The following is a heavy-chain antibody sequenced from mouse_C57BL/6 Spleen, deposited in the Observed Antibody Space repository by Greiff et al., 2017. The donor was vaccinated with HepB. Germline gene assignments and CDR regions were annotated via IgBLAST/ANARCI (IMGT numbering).Heavy chain of an antibody. CDR3: AREGSSGYGCAY. J-gene: IGHJ3*01. CDR1: GYTFTSYW. Sequence: VQLQQPGAELVRPGSSVKLSCKASGYTFTSYWMHWVKQRPIQGLEWIGNIDPSDSETHYNQKFKDKATLTVDKSSSTAYMQLSSLTSEDSAVYYCAREGSSGYGCAYWGPGTLVSVSA. D-gene: IGHD3-2*02. V-gene: IGHV1-52*01. CDR2: IDPSDSET.